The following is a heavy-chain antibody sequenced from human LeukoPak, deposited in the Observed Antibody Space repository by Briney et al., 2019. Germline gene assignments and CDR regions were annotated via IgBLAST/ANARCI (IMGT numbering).Heavy chain of an antibody. CDR3: ARGDSSWGYPSDY. J-gene: IGHJ4*02. D-gene: IGHD3-16*01. Sequence: GRSLRLSCAASGFTFNSYGMHWVRQAPGKGLEWVAVIWYDGSNKYYADSVKGRFTIFRDNSKNTLYLQMNSLRAEDTALYYCARGDSSWGYPSDYWGQGTLVTVST. CDR1: GFTFNSYG. V-gene: IGHV3-33*01. CDR2: IWYDGSNK.